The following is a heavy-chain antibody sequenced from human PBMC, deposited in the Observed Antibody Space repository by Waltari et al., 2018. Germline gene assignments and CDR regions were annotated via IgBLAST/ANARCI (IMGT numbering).Heavy chain of an antibody. D-gene: IGHD1-20*01. CDR3: ARLTVVSNNDY. Sequence: EVELLQSGGGLVQWGGSLRLSCAASGFAFSSYWMHWVRQAPGKGLGWVSCIKGYGTTAKYADSVKGRFTISRDNAKNTLYLQMNSLRAEDTAVYYCARLTVVSNNDYWGQGTLVTVSS. V-gene: IGHV3-74*01. J-gene: IGHJ4*02. CDR2: IKGYGTTA. CDR1: GFAFSSYW.